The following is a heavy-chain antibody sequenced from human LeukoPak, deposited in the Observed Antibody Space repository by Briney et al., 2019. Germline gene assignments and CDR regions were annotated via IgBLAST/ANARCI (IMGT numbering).Heavy chain of an antibody. D-gene: IGHD6-19*01. V-gene: IGHV3-23*01. CDR1: GFTFSSYA. CDR3: AKGSLAVAGYAAFDY. J-gene: IGHJ4*02. CDR2: ISGSGGST. Sequence: GSLRLSCAASGFTFSSYAMSCVRQAPGKGLEWVSAISGSGGSTYYADSVKGRSTISRDNSKNTLYLQMNSLRAEDTAVYYCAKGSLAVAGYAAFDYWGQGTLVTVSS.